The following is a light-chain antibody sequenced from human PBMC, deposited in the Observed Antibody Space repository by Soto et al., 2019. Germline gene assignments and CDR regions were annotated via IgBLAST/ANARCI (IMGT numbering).Light chain of an antibody. J-gene: IGKJ1*01. V-gene: IGKV1-39*01. CDR1: QNITTC. Sequence: DIHMTQSPSSLSASIRDRVSITCRASQNITTCLHWYQQRPGRSPNLLIYAASHLQNGVPSRFSGRGSGPDFTLTIDSLQPEDFATYYCQQSYTAPWTFGQGTKVESK. CDR3: QQSYTAPWT. CDR2: AAS.